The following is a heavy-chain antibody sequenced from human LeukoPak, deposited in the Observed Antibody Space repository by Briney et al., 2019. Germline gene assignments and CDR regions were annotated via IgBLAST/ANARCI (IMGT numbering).Heavy chain of an antibody. J-gene: IGHJ4*02. D-gene: IGHD2-2*01. CDR3: AKDQGVVVPAALDY. CDR2: ISWNSGSI. CDR1: GFTFDDYA. V-gene: IGHV3-9*01. Sequence: GGSLRLSCAASGFTFDDYAMHWVRQAPGKGPEWVSGISWNSGSIGYADSVKGRFPISRDNAKNSLYLQMNSLRAEDTALYYCAKDQGVVVPAALDYWGQGTLVTVSS.